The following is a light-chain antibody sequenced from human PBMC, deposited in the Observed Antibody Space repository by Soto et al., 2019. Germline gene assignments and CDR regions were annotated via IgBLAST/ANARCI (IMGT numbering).Light chain of an antibody. Sequence: QSALTQPASVSGSPGQSITISCTGTSSDGGGYNYFSWYQQYPGKAPKLMIYDVSNRPSGVSNRFSGSKSVNTASLTISGLQPEDEADYYCSSYTSSSTPHVVFGGGTKLTVL. CDR1: SSDGGGYNY. CDR2: DVS. J-gene: IGLJ2*01. V-gene: IGLV2-14*01. CDR3: SSYTSSSTPHVV.